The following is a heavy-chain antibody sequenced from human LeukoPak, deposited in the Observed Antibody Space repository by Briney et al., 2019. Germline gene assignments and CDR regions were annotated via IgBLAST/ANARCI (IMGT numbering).Heavy chain of an antibody. J-gene: IGHJ5*02. Sequence: ASVKVSCKASGYTFTGYYMHWVRQAPGQGLEWMGIINPSGGSTSYAQKFQGRVTMTRDTSTSTVYMELSSLRSEDTAVYYCARGMSRAGDYDFWSGYYRGPFDPWGQGTLVTVSS. CDR2: INPSGGST. V-gene: IGHV1-46*01. CDR1: GYTFTGYY. D-gene: IGHD3-3*01. CDR3: ARGMSRAGDYDFWSGYYRGPFDP.